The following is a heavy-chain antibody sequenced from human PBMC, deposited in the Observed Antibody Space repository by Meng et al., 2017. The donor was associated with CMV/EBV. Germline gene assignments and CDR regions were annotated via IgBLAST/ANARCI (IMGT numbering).Heavy chain of an antibody. CDR2: IRYDGSNK. D-gene: IGHD6-13*01. J-gene: IGHJ6*02. CDR3: AKGRIAAAGTSPAYYYYYGMDV. CDR1: GFTFSSYG. V-gene: IGHV3-30*02. Sequence: GESLKISRAASGFTFSSYGMHWVRQAPGKGLEWVAFIRYDGSNKYYADSVKGRFTISRDNSKNTLYLQMNSLRAEDTAVYYCAKGRIAAAGTSPAYYYYYGMDVWGQGTTVTVSS.